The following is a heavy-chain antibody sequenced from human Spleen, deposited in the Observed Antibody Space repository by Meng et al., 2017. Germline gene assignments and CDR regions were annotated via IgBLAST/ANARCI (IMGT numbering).Heavy chain of an antibody. CDR2: MKSNVDGGTV. J-gene: IGHJ4*01. CDR1: GCTFSNAW. CDR3: SGHVDY. V-gene: IGHV3-15*01. Sequence: VQLVESGGGFLQPGGSTSLSCAASGCTFSNAWITWVRQAPGKGLECIGRMKSNVDGGTVDYAAAVKGRFFISRDDSENTFYLQMNSLKTEDTAVYYCSGHVDYWGHGTLVTVSS.